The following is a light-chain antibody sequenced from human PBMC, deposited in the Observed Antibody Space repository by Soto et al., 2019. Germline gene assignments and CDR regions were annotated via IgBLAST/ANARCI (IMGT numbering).Light chain of an antibody. V-gene: IGKV3-15*01. CDR3: QQYSNWPLT. Sequence: EIVMTQSPVALSVSPGERATLSCRASQSVSSALAWYQQKPGQAPRLLVYDVSTRAAGIPARFSASGSETEFTLTISSLQSEDFAVYYWQQYSNWPLTFGGGTKVEIK. CDR1: QSVSSA. CDR2: DVS. J-gene: IGKJ4*01.